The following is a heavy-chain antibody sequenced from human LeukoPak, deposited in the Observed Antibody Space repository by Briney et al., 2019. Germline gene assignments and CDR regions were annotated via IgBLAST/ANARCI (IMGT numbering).Heavy chain of an antibody. J-gene: IGHJ5*02. CDR1: GGTFSSYA. D-gene: IGHD6-6*01. V-gene: IGHV1-69*05. Sequence: SVKVSCKAFGGTFSSYAISWVRQAPGQGLEWMGRIIPIFGTANYAQKFQGRVTITTDESTSTAYMELSSLRSEDTAVYYSARVKYSCSSPHNWFDPWGQGTLVTVSS. CDR3: ARVKYSCSSPHNWFDP. CDR2: IIPIFGTA.